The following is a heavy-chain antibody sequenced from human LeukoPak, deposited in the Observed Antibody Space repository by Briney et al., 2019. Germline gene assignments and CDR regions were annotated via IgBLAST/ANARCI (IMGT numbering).Heavy chain of an antibody. CDR3: VRDNPRCCGVIPANIDDY. CDR1: GFTFSRDS. CDR2: INGGGSPI. D-gene: IGHD2-21*01. V-gene: IGHV3-48*01. J-gene: IGHJ4*02. Sequence: PGGSLRLSCAASGFTFSRDSMNWVCQAPGKGLEWVSYINGGGSPIFYADSVRGRFTISRDNAKNSLHLQMNSLRAEDTAVYYCVRDNPRCCGVIPANIDDYWGQGTLVTVSS.